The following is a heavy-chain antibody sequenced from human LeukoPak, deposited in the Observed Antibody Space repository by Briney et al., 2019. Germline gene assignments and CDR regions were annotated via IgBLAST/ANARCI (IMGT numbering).Heavy chain of an antibody. CDR2: ISRTSEYI. CDR1: GFSFSIYF. J-gene: IGHJ4*02. CDR3: AGGGDFDY. Sequence: AGGSLRLSCAASGFSFSIYFMNWVRQAPGKGPEWVSSISRTSEYIHYADSVRGRFAISRDNAKNSVYLQMNSLRAEDTAVYFCAGGGDFDYWGQGILVTVSA. D-gene: IGHD3-16*01. V-gene: IGHV3-21*01.